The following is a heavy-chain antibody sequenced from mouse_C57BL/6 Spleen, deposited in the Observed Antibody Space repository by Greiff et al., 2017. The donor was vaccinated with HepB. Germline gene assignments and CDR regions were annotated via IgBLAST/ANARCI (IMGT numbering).Heavy chain of an antibody. D-gene: IGHD1-1*01. V-gene: IGHV3-6*01. CDR1: GYSITSGYY. Sequence: EVKLVESGPGLVKPSQSLSLTCSVTGYSITSGYYWNWIRQFPGNKLEWMGYISYDGSNNYNPSLKNRISITRDTSKNQCFLKLNSVTTEDTATYYCARFITTGGFAYWGQGTLVTVSA. CDR3: ARFITTGGFAY. J-gene: IGHJ3*01. CDR2: ISYDGSN.